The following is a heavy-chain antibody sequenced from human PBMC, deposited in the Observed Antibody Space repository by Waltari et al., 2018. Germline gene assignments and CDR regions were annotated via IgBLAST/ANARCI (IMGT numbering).Heavy chain of an antibody. CDR3: TKTQQLVQVGAFDI. D-gene: IGHD6-13*01. CDR2: MNPNSGNT. V-gene: IGHV1-8*03. J-gene: IGHJ3*02. CDR1: GYTFTSYD. Sequence: QVQLVQSGAEVKKPGASVKVSCKASGYTFTSYDINWVRQATGQGLEWMGWMNPNSGNTKYSQKFQGRVTITRDTSASTAYMELSSLRSEDTAVYYCTKTQQLVQVGAFDIWGQGTMVTVSS.